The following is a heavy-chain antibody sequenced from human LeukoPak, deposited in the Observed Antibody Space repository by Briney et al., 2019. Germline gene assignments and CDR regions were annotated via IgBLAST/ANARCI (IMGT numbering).Heavy chain of an antibody. V-gene: IGHV4-4*02. J-gene: IGHJ4*02. Sequence: SETLSLTCAVSGGSISSSNWWSWVRQPPGKGLEWIGEIYHSGSTNYNPSLKSRVTISVDKSKNQFSLNLISVTAADTAVYYCARKDFGDPRGFDYWGQGTLVTVSS. CDR1: GGSISSSNW. CDR2: IYHSGST. D-gene: IGHD4-17*01. CDR3: ARKDFGDPRGFDY.